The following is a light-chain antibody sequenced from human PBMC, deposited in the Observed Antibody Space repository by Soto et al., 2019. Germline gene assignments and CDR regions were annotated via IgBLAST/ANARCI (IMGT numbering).Light chain of an antibody. Sequence: EVVLTQSPGALSLAPGERATLSCRASHSVDSSYFAWYQQRPGQAPRLLIYETSSRATGIPDRFSGSGSGTDFTLTISSLQPDDFATYYCQQYDSFSVTFGQGTKVDIK. CDR2: ETS. J-gene: IGKJ1*01. V-gene: IGKV3-20*01. CDR3: QQYDSFSVT. CDR1: HSVDSSY.